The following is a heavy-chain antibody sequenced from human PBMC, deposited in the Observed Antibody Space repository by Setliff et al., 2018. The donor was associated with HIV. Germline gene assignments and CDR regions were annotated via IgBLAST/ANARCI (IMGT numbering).Heavy chain of an antibody. D-gene: IGHD3-3*01. CDR2: IDYNEIT. Sequence: SETLSLTCTVSGDSVSRSNYYWAWIRQPPGKGLEWIGSIDYNEITYYNPSLKSRVTLSVDTPKNQFSLYLSSVTASDTAVYYCASLFRLSGFWISFLPDYWGQGILVTVSA. CDR1: GDSVSRSNYY. V-gene: IGHV4-39*01. CDR3: ASLFRLSGFWISFLPDY. J-gene: IGHJ4*02.